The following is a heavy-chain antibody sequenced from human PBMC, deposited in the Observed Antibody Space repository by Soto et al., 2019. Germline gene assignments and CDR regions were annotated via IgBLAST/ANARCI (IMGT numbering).Heavy chain of an antibody. J-gene: IGHJ4*01. V-gene: IGHV3-23*01. D-gene: IGHD3-3*01. CDR2: ISGSGGST. Sequence: EVQLLESGGGLVQPGGSLRLSCAASGLTFSSSAMSWVRQAPGKGLEWVSAISGSGGSTYYADSVKGRFTISRDNSKNMLDAQKNSRRAKDTAGYYCVKLLWSSYSYFDYWGQGTLVTASS. CDR1: GLTFSSSA. CDR3: VKLLWSSYSYFDY.